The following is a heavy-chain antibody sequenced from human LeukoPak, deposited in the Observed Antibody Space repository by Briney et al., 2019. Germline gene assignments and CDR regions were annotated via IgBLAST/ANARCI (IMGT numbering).Heavy chain of an antibody. V-gene: IGHV5-51*01. D-gene: IGHD3-16*01. CDR3: ARQGAGSSHYDDTGLPRGAYDV. J-gene: IGHJ3*01. CDR1: GYRFTTYW. Sequence: GESLKISCKDSGYRFTTYWIAWVRQLPGKGLEWMGVIYPGDSETRYTPSFRGQVAISVDRSSNTAFLQWNSLREADTAVYFCARQGAGSSHYDDTGLPRGAYDVWGQGTRVIVSS. CDR2: IYPGDSET.